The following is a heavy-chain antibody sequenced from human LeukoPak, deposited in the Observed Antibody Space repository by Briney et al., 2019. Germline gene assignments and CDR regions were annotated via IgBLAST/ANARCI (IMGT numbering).Heavy chain of an antibody. D-gene: IGHD3-3*01. Sequence: ASVKVSCKASGYTFTDYYIHWVRQAPGQGLEWMGWINPNSGGTNYAQKFQGRVTMTRDTSISTAYMELSRLRSDDTAVYYCARGGPAMEWLLGEAFDIWGQGTMVTVSS. CDR2: INPNSGGT. J-gene: IGHJ3*02. CDR3: ARGGPAMEWLLGEAFDI. V-gene: IGHV1-2*02. CDR1: GYTFTDYY.